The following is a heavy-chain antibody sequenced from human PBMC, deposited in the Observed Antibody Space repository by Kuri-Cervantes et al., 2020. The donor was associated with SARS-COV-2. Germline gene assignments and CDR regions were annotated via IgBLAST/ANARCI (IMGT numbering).Heavy chain of an antibody. CDR2: IYYSGST. CDR1: GGSISSGDYY. CDR3: ARGSSPTALIDY. J-gene: IGHJ4*02. D-gene: IGHD6-13*01. V-gene: IGHV4-61*08. Sequence: ESLKISCTVSGGSISSGDYYWSWIRQPPGKGLEWIGYIYYSGSTNYNPSLKSRVTISVDTSKNQFSLKLSSVTAADTAVYYCARGSSPTALIDYWGQGTLVTVSS.